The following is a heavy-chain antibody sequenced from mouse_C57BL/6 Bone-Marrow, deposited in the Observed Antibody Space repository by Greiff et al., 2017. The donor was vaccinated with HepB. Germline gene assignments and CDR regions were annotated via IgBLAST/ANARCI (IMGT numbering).Heavy chain of an antibody. CDR2: INPYNGGT. CDR3: ARSYYDYDENWFAY. CDR1: GYTFTDYY. V-gene: IGHV1-19*01. D-gene: IGHD2-4*01. J-gene: IGHJ3*01. Sequence: VQLKESGPVLVKPGASVKMSCKASGYTFTDYYMNWVKQSHGKSLEWIGVINPYNGGTSYNQKFKGKATLTVDKSSSTAYMELNSLTSEDSAVYYCARSYYDYDENWFAYWGQGTLVTVSA.